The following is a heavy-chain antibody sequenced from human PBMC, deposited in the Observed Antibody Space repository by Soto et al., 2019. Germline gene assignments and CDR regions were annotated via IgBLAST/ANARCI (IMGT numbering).Heavy chain of an antibody. CDR3: ARDRGLATFDI. CDR2: IWDDGSNK. Sequence: VHLVESGGGVVQPGRSLRLSCAASGFTFSSYAMHWVRQAPGKGLEWVAVIWDDGSNKQHADSVKGRFTISRDNSKNTLYLQMNSLRAEDTSVYFCARDRGLATFDIWGQGTVVTVSS. J-gene: IGHJ3*02. CDR1: GFTFSSYA. V-gene: IGHV3-33*01. D-gene: IGHD6-19*01.